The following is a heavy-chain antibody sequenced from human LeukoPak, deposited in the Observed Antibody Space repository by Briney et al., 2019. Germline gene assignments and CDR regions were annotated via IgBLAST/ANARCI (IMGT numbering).Heavy chain of an antibody. J-gene: IGHJ6*02. D-gene: IGHD2-2*01. V-gene: IGHV3-23*01. Sequence: SGGSLRLSCAASGFTFSSYAMSWVRQAPGKGLEWVSAISGSGGSTYYADSVKGRFTISRDNSKNTLYLQMNSLRAEDTAVYYCAKVVVPAAIYYYYGMDVWGQGTTVTVSS. CDR3: AKVVVPAAIYYYYGMDV. CDR1: GFTFSSYA. CDR2: ISGSGGST.